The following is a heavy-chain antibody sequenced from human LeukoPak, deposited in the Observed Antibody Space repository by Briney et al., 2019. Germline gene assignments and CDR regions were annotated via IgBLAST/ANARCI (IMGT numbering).Heavy chain of an antibody. CDR3: GRAGGGYYDFWSGYYPYYYYMDV. CDR1: GLTFSSYW. D-gene: IGHD3-3*01. J-gene: IGHJ6*03. CDR2: IKQAGSEK. V-gene: IGHV3-7*01. Sequence: GGSLRLSCAASGLTFSSYWMSWVRQAPGKGLGWVANIKQAGSEKYYVESVKGRFTISRDNAKNSLYLQMNSLRAEDTAVYYFGRAGGGYYDFWSGYYPYYYYMDVWGKGTTVTVSS.